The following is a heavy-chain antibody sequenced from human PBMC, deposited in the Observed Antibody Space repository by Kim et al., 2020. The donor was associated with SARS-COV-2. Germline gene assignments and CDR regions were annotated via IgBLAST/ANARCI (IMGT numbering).Heavy chain of an antibody. J-gene: IGHJ3*02. CDR1: GFSFSGFS. V-gene: IGHV3-48*04. CDR3: TRAPRYSGTYGDAFDI. CDR2: ISSSSGTI. Sequence: GGSLRLSCASSGFSFSGFSMNWVRQAPGKGLEWVSYISSSSGTIYYADSVKGRFTISRDNARNSLYLQMNNLGAGDTAVYYCTRAPRYSGTYGDAFDIWGQGTVDTVSS. D-gene: IGHD1-26*01.